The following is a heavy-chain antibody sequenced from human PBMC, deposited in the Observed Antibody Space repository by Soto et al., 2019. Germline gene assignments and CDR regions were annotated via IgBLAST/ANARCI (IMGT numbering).Heavy chain of an antibody. CDR2: ISWNSGSI. Sequence: PGGSLRLSCAASGFTFDDYAMHWVRQAPGKGLEWVSGISWNSGSIGYADSVKGRFTISRDNAKNSLYLQMNSLRAEDTAVYYCASGNMPFDYWGQGTLVTVSS. D-gene: IGHD2-2*01. V-gene: IGHV3-9*01. J-gene: IGHJ4*02. CDR3: ASGNMPFDY. CDR1: GFTFDDYA.